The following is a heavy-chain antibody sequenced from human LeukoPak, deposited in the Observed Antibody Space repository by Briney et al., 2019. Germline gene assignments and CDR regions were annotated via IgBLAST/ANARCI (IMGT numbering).Heavy chain of an antibody. J-gene: IGHJ4*02. CDR1: GFTFRSYW. CDR3: ARNVHLDS. Sequence: GGSLRLSCAASGFTFRSYWMNWVRQAPGKGLEWVANIKQDGSEKYYVDSVKGRFTISRDNAKNSLYLQMNSLRAEDTAVYYCARNVHLDSWGQGTLVTVSS. CDR2: IKQDGSEK. V-gene: IGHV3-7*04. D-gene: IGHD1-1*01.